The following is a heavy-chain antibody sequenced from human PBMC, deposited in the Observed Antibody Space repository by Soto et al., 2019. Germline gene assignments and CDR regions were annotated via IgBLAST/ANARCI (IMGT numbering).Heavy chain of an antibody. D-gene: IGHD5-12*01. CDR2: IIPIIGTA. CDR1: GGTFHNYA. Sequence: QVQLVQSGAEVQKPGSSVQVSCQASGGTFHNYAISWVRQAPGQGLEWMGGIIPIIGTADYAHKFQGRLAISADESTGTTFMELSSLRSEDTALYYCARGGVDVVASSAFDYWGQGTLVTVSS. CDR3: ARGGVDVVASSAFDY. V-gene: IGHV1-69*01. J-gene: IGHJ4*02.